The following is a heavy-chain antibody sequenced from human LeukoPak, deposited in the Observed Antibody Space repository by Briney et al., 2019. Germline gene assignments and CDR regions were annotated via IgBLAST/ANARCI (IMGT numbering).Heavy chain of an antibody. V-gene: IGHV1-2*02. CDR2: INPNSGGT. CDR1: GYTFTGYY. CDR3: ARGDWIIIGY. J-gene: IGHJ4*02. D-gene: IGHD3-10*01. Sequence: PAASVKVSCKASGYTFTGYYMHWVRQAPGQGLEWMGWINPNSGGTNYAQKFQGRVTMTRDTSISTAYMELSRLRSDDTAAYYCARGDWIIIGYWGQGTLVTVSS.